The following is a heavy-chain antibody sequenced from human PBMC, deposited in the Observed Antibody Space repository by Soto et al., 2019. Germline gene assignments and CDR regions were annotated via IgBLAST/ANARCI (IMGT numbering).Heavy chain of an antibody. CDR3: ARRGSR. D-gene: IGHD2-15*01. CDR1: GFTFSSSE. V-gene: IGHV3-48*03. Sequence: PGGSLRLSCAASGFTFSSSEMYWVRQAPGKGLEWISYIHPGGQTIFYAESVKGRFTISRDNAKNSVYLQMNSLRAEDTAVYYCARRGSRWDQGTMVTVSS. J-gene: IGHJ3*01. CDR2: IHPGGQTI.